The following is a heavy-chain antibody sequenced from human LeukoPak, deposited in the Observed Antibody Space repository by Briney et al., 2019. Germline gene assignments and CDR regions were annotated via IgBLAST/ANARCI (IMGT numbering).Heavy chain of an antibody. CDR1: GFTFRSYE. V-gene: IGHV3-48*03. CDR3: ARGSRDAFDI. CDR2: ISSSGSTI. Sequence: PGGSLRLSCAASGFTFRSYEMNWVRQAPGKGLEWVSYISSSGSTIYLADSVKGRFTISRDNAKNSLYLQMNSLRVEDTAVYYCARGSRDAFDIWGQGTVVSVSS. D-gene: IGHD2-2*01. J-gene: IGHJ3*02.